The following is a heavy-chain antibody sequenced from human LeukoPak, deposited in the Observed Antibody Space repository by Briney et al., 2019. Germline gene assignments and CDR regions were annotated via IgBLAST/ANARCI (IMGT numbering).Heavy chain of an antibody. D-gene: IGHD1-26*01. J-gene: IGHJ4*02. CDR3: ARRYSGSLRYFDY. Sequence: SVKGRFTISRDNAKNSLYLQMHSLRDEGTAVYYCARRYSGSLRYFDYWGQGTLVAVSS. V-gene: IGHV3-11*06.